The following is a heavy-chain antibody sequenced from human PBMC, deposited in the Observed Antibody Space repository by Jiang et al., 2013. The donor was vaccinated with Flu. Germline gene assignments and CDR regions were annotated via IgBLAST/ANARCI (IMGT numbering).Heavy chain of an antibody. V-gene: IGHV3-23*04. Sequence: VQLVESGGGLVQPGGSLRLSCAASGFTFNIYTMNWVRRAPGKGLEWVSLITGSGATTYYADSVKGRFTISRDISKTTLFLQMNSLRAEDMAVYYCARARYSGYDYDYSYYG. CDR2: ITGSGATT. CDR1: GFTFNIYT. D-gene: IGHD5-12*01. CDR3: ARARYSGYDYDYSYYG. J-gene: IGHJ6*01.